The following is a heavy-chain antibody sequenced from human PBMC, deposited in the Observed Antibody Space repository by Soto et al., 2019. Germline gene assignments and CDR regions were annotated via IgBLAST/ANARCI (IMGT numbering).Heavy chain of an antibody. V-gene: IGHV4-59*01. CDR1: DDFISSYY. Sequence: TSETLSLTCTVSDDFISSYYWSWIRQPPGKGLEWIGYIHYFGSTKYNPSLESRVVISVDTSKNQFSLKVPSVTAADTAKYFCARGGSYVGFDSWGQGARVTVSS. D-gene: IGHD1-26*01. J-gene: IGHJ4*02. CDR3: ARGGSYVGFDS. CDR2: IHYFGST.